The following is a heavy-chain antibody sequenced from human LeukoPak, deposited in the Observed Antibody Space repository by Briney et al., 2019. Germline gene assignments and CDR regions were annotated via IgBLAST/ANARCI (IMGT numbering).Heavy chain of an antibody. CDR1: GFTFSSYG. V-gene: IGHV3-30*18. J-gene: IGHJ4*02. CDR3: AKALHDIVVVPAAMGY. CDR2: ISYDGSNK. D-gene: IGHD2-2*01. Sequence: GGSLRLSCAASGFTFSSYGMHWVRQAPGKGLEWVAVISYDGSNKYYADSVKGRFTISRDNSKNTLYLQMNSLRAEDAAVYYCAKALHDIVVVPAAMGYWGQGTLVTVSS.